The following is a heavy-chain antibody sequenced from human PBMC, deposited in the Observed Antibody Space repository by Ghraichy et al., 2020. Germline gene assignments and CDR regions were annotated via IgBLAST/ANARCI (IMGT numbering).Heavy chain of an antibody. CDR3: AKTCSGGSCYSQVYYYYYYGMDV. D-gene: IGHD2-15*01. V-gene: IGHV3-23*01. CDR1: GFTFSSYA. J-gene: IGHJ6*02. CDR2: ISGSGGST. Sequence: GGSLRLSCAASGFTFSSYAMSWVRQAPGKGLEWVSAISGSGGSTYYADSVKGRFTISRDNSKNTLYLQMNSLRAEDTAVYYCAKTCSGGSCYSQVYYYYYYGMDVWGQGTTVTVSS.